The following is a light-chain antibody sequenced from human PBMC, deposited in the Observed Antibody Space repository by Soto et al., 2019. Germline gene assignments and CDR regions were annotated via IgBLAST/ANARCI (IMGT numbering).Light chain of an antibody. Sequence: EIVLTQSPGTLSLSPGERATLSCRASQSVSSSYLAWYQQKPGQAPRLHIYGASSRATGIPDRFSGSGSRTYFTLTISRLEPEDFAVYYCQPYGSSPPLLFGQGTRLQIK. CDR1: QSVSSSY. CDR3: QPYGSSPPLL. V-gene: IGKV3-20*01. CDR2: GAS. J-gene: IGKJ5*01.